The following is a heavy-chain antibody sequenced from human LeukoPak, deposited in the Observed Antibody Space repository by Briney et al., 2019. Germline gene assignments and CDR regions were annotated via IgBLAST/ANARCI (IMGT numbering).Heavy chain of an antibody. D-gene: IGHD3-3*02. CDR2: VTKSGGGT. CDR1: GFAFSSYA. Sequence: GGSLRLSCAASGFAFSSYAMSWVRQAPGKGLEWVSGVTKSGGGTEPADSVKGRVSISRDNSKNTLYLQMNSLRAEDTALYYCAKLSRIGNVDYWGQGTLVTVSS. V-gene: IGHV3-23*01. CDR3: AKLSRIGNVDY. J-gene: IGHJ4*02.